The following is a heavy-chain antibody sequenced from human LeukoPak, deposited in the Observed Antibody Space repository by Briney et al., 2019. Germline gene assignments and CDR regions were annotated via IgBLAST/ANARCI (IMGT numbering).Heavy chain of an antibody. V-gene: IGHV1-69*04. CDR3: ASAGFWSGYYSIGY. D-gene: IGHD3-3*01. CDR2: IIPILGIA. Sequence: SVKVSCKASGGTFSSYAISWVRQAPGQGLEWMGRIIPILGIANYAQKFQGRVTITADKSTSTAYMELSSLRSEDTAVYYCASAGFWSGYYSIGYWGQGTLVTVSS. J-gene: IGHJ4*02. CDR1: GGTFSSYA.